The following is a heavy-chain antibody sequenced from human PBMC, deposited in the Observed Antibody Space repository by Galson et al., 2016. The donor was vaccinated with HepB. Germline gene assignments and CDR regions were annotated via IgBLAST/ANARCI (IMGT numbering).Heavy chain of an antibody. CDR2: ISVFNGNT. V-gene: IGHV1-18*01. CDR1: GYTFTSYG. J-gene: IGHJ4*01. Sequence: SVKVSCKASGYTFTSYGVNWVRQAPGQGLEWVGWISVFNGNTNYGQKFQGRVTMTTDTSTNTAHLELRSLRSDDTAVYYCAREIMVSGWKVLDHWGQGTLVTVSS. CDR3: AREIMVSGWKVLDH. D-gene: IGHD5-18*01.